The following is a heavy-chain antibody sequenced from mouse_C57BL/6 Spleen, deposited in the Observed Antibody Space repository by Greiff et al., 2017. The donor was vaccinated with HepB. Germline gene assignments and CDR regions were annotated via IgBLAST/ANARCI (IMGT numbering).Heavy chain of an antibody. D-gene: IGHD2-3*01. CDR2: IYPGDGDT. V-gene: IGHV1-80*01. J-gene: IGHJ2*01. CDR3: ARSPIYDGYYGY. CDR1: GYAFSSYW. Sequence: QVQLQQSGAELVKPGASVKISCKASGYAFSSYWMNWVKQRPGKGLEWIGQIYPGDGDTNYNGKFKGKATLTADKSSSTAYMQLSSLTSEDSAVSFCARSPIYDGYYGYWGQGATLTVSS.